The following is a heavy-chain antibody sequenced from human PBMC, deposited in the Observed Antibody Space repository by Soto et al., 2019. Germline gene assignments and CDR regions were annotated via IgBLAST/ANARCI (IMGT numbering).Heavy chain of an antibody. D-gene: IGHD5-12*01. V-gene: IGHV4-34*01. CDR3: GRGRGYRRFVDY. Sequence: SETLSLTCNVSVPSFTSYYWTWVRQAPGKGLEWIGEGNHRGDNTYNPSLGGRVAISVNTSKNEFSLKLTSVTGGDTGVYFCGRGRGYRRFVDYWGQGTLVTVSS. J-gene: IGHJ4*02. CDR2: GNHRGDN. CDR1: VPSFTSYY.